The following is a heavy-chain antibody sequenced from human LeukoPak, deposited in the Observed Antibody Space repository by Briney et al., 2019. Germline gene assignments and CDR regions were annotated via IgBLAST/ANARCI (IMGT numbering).Heavy chain of an antibody. J-gene: IGHJ4*02. V-gene: IGHV1-2*04. CDR2: INPNSGGT. Sequence: ASVKVSCKASGYTFTGYYMHWVRQAPGQGLEWMGWINPNSGGTNYAQKFQGWVTMTRDTSISTAYMELSRLRSDDMAVYYCARVMSGWDLDYWGQGTLVTVSS. D-gene: IGHD6-19*01. CDR3: ARVMSGWDLDY. CDR1: GYTFTGYY.